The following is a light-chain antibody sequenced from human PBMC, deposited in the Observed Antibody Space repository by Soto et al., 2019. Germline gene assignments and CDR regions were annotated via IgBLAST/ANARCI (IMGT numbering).Light chain of an antibody. CDR1: QSISTW. V-gene: IGKV1-5*03. J-gene: IGKJ4*01. Sequence: DIQMTQSPSTLSASVGDRVTITCRASQSISTWLAWYQQKPGKAPKLLIYKASSLESGVPSRFSGSGSGTEFTLTISSLQPDDFATYYCQQYNSSFGGGTKVYIK. CDR2: KAS. CDR3: QQYNSS.